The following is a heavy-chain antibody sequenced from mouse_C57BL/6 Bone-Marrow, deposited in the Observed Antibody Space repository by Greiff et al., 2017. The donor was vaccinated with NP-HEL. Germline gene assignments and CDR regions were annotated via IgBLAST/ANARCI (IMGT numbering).Heavy chain of an antibody. Sequence: QVQLQQSGAELVKPGASVKLSCKASGYTFTSYWMHWVKQRPGQGLEWIGMIHPNSGSTNYNEKFKSKATLTVDKSSSTAYMQLSSLTSEDSAVYYCARHYYGSSTRYFDVWGTGTTVTVSS. CDR1: GYTFTSYW. CDR3: ARHYYGSSTRYFDV. CDR2: IHPNSGST. J-gene: IGHJ1*03. D-gene: IGHD1-1*01. V-gene: IGHV1-64*01.